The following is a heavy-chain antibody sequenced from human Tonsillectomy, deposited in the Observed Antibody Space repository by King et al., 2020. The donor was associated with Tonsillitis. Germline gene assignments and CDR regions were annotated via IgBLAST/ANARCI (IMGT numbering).Heavy chain of an antibody. CDR1: GGSISSYY. Sequence: VQLQESGPGLVKPSETLSLTCTVSGGSISSYYWSWIRQPPGKGLEWIGYIYYSGSTNYNPSLKSRVTISVDTSKNQFSLKLSSVTAADTAVYYCARGREGKVAGTWHFDLWGRGTLVTVSS. V-gene: IGHV4-59*08. J-gene: IGHJ2*01. CDR2: IYYSGST. D-gene: IGHD6-19*01. CDR3: ARGREGKVAGTWHFDL.